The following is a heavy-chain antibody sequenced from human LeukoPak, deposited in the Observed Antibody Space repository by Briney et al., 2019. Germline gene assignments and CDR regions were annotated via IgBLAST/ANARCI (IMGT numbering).Heavy chain of an antibody. CDR1: IFLLWPL. Sequence: GGSVTLFCSPWIFLLWPLDSLGARQPRGRGLGWVSVVTWGGCSKGYADSVKGRFTISRDNAKKSLYLQMNSLRAEDTALYYCARVPHYYGSGTYLSYFDYWGQGTLVTVSS. J-gene: IGHJ4*02. CDR2: VTWGGCSK. CDR3: ARVPHYYGSGTYLSYFDY. D-gene: IGHD3-10*01. V-gene: IGHV3-20*03.